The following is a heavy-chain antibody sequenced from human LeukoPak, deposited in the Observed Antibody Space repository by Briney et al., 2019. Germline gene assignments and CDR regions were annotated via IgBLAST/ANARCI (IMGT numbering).Heavy chain of an antibody. V-gene: IGHV3-23*01. CDR2: ISGSGGST. J-gene: IGHJ5*02. CDR3: AKDSPVLRFLEWSEAPAGWFDP. Sequence: GGSLRLSCAASGFTFSSYAMSWVRQAPGKGLEWVSAISGSGGSTYYADSVKGRFTISRDNSKNTLYLQMNSLRAEDTAVYYCAKDSPVLRFLEWSEAPAGWFDPWGQGTLVTVSS. D-gene: IGHD3-3*01. CDR1: GFTFSSYA.